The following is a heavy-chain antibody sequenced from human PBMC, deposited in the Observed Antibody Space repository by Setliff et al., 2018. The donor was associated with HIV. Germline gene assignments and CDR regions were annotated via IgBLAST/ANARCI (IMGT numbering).Heavy chain of an antibody. CDR1: GYTFTTYS. J-gene: IGHJ2*01. D-gene: IGHD3-22*01. CDR3: ARDDHYYDMGSIYSDWYFDL. Sequence: ASVKVSCKASGYTFTTYSMHWVRQAPGHSLEWMGWINVGNGDTKYSQELQGRISITRDTSTNTAYMELRDLTSEDTAVYYCARDDHYYDMGSIYSDWYFDLWGRGTPVTVSS. CDR2: INVGNGDT. V-gene: IGHV1-3*01.